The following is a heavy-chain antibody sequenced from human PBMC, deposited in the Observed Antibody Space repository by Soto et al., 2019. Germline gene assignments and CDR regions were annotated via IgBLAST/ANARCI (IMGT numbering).Heavy chain of an antibody. CDR2: IHNSGTT. V-gene: IGHV4-31*03. J-gene: IGHJ5*02. Sequence: QVQLQESGPGLVKPSQTLSLTCTVSGGSISSGGYYWSWIRQHPGKGLEYIGYIHNSGTTYYNPSLQSRVTISMDTSKNHFSLKLSSVTAADTAVYYCARDRRDWFEPWGQGTLVTVSS. CDR1: GGSISSGGYY. CDR3: ARDRRDWFEP.